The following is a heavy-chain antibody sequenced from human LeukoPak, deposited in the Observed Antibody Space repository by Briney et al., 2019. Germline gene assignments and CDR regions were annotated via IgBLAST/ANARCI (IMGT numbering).Heavy chain of an antibody. V-gene: IGHV3-23*01. Sequence: GGSLRLSCAASGFTFSSYAMSWVRQAPGKGLEWVSAMSGSGGSTYYADSVKGRFTISRDNSKSTLYLQMNSLRAEDTAVYYCAKVRGFQATRCYFDHWGQGTLVTVSS. J-gene: IGHJ4*02. D-gene: IGHD5-12*01. CDR3: AKVRGFQATRCYFDH. CDR1: GFTFSSYA. CDR2: MSGSGGST.